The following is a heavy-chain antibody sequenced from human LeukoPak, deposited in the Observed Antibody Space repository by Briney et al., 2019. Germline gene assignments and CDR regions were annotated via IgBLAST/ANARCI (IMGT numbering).Heavy chain of an antibody. CDR1: GGSISSGGYY. D-gene: IGHD7-27*01. J-gene: IGHJ6*03. Sequence: SETLSLTCTVSGGSISSGGYYWSWIRQHPGKGLEWIGYIYYSGSTYYNPSLKSRVTISVDTSKNQFSLKLSSVTAADTAVYYCARSYLGHHYYYMDVWGKGTTVTVSS. CDR2: IYYSGST. CDR3: ARSYLGHHYYYMDV. V-gene: IGHV4-31*03.